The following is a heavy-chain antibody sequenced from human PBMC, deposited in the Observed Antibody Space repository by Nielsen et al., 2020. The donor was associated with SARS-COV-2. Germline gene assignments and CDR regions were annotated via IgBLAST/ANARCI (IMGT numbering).Heavy chain of an antibody. Sequence: SETLSLTCAVYGGSFSGYYWSWIRQPPGKGLEWIGEINHSGSTNYNPSLKSRVTISVDTSKNQFSLKVSSVTVADTAVYYCARVAYGSGSYNWIDPWGQVILVTVSS. V-gene: IGHV4-34*01. J-gene: IGHJ5*02. CDR1: GGSFSGYY. CDR3: ARVAYGSGSYNWIDP. CDR2: INHSGST. D-gene: IGHD3-10*01.